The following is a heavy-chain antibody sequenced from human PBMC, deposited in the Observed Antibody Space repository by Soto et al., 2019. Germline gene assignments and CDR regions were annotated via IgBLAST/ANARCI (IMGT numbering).Heavy chain of an antibody. J-gene: IGHJ5*02. CDR1: GFTFDNYA. CDR2: ISWNSANI. CDR3: AQAQGWLKDKLDH. Sequence: EVQLVESGGCLAQPGRSLRLACAASGFTFDNYAMHWVRLIPGKGLEWVSGISWNSANIGYADSVKGRFTISRDNAKNSVYLQMNRLRPEDTALYYCAQAQGWLKDKLDHWGQGTRVTVSS. D-gene: IGHD6-19*01. V-gene: IGHV3-9*01.